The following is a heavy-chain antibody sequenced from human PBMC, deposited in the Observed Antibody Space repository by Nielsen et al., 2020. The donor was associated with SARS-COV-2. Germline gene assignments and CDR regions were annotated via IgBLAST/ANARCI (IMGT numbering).Heavy chain of an antibody. CDR1: GFTFSSYA. J-gene: IGHJ4*02. CDR3: ATQAGYFDY. Sequence: GGSLRLSCAASGFTFSSYAMHWVRQAPGKGLEWVSGISWNSGSIGYADSVKGRFTISRDNAKNSLYLQMNSLRAEDTALYYCATQAGYFDYWGQGTLVTVSS. V-gene: IGHV3-9*01. CDR2: ISWNSGSI. D-gene: IGHD6-19*01.